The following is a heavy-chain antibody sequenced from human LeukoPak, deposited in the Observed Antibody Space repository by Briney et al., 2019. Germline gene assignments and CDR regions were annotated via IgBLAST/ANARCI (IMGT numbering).Heavy chain of an antibody. J-gene: IGHJ4*02. CDR3: ARDTVGATGSLDY. CDR1: GGSISSYY. D-gene: IGHD1-26*01. Sequence: SETLSLTCTVSGGSISSYYWSWIRQPPGKGLEWIGYIYYSGSTNYNPSLKSRVTISVDKSKNQFSLKLSSVTAADTAVYYCARDTVGATGSLDYWGQGTLVTVSS. CDR2: IYYSGST. V-gene: IGHV4-59*12.